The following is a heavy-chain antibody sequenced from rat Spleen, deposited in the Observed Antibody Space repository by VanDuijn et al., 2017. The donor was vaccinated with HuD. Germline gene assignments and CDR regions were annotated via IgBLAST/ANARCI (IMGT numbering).Heavy chain of an antibody. CDR3: TTDTFYDGTYYPGGFDY. D-gene: IGHD1-12*02. Sequence: EVQLVESGGGLVQPGRSLKLSCAASGFTFSDFYMAWVRQAPKKGLEWVASIKYEDFTPYYGDSVMGRFTISRDDGESTLYLQMNSLRSEDTATYYCTTDTFYDGTYYPGGFDYWGQGVMVTVSS. CDR1: GFTFSDFY. V-gene: IGHV5-22*01. J-gene: IGHJ2*01. CDR2: IKYEDFTP.